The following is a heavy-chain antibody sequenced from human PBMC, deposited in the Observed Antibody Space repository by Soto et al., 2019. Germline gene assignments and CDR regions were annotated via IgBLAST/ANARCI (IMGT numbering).Heavy chain of an antibody. CDR1: GGSFSDHY. Sequence: SETLSLTCAVYGGSFSDHYWSWIRQPPGKGLEWIGEINHSGSTNHNPSLKSRVTISVDNSKNTLYLQMNSLRAEDTAVYYCAKDDVHDYYDSSGHTLDYRGQGTLVTVSS. CDR2: INHSGST. CDR3: AKDDVHDYYDSSGHTLDY. D-gene: IGHD3-22*01. J-gene: IGHJ4*02. V-gene: IGHV4-34*01.